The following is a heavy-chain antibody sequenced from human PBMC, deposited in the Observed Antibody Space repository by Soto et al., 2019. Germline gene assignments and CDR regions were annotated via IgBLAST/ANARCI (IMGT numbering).Heavy chain of an antibody. CDR3: AKDIYGDYVCYMDV. D-gene: IGHD4-17*01. V-gene: IGHV3-23*01. CDR1: GFTFSSYA. CDR2: ISGSGGST. Sequence: GESLKISCAASGFTFSSYAMSWVRQAPGKGLEWVSAISGSGGSTYYADSVKGRFTISRDNSKNTLYLQMNSLRAEDTAVYYCAKDIYGDYVCYMDVWGKGTTVTVSS. J-gene: IGHJ6*03.